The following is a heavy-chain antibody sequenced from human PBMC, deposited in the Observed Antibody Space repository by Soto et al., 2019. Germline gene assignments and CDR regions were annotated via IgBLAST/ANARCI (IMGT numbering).Heavy chain of an antibody. CDR3: ARGGSESDY. Sequence: VQLVESGGGLVQPGGSLRLSCAASGFTFSHYWMTWVRQAPGKGLEWVANMKEDGSDKNYVDSVKGRFTISRDNAKNSLYLPMNSLRAEDTAMYYCARGGSESDYWGQGTLVTVSS. V-gene: IGHV3-7*01. CDR2: MKEDGSDK. D-gene: IGHD3-16*01. CDR1: GFTFSHYW. J-gene: IGHJ4*02.